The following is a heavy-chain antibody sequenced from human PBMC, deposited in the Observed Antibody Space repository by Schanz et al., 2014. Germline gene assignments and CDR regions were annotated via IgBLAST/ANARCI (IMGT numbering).Heavy chain of an antibody. CDR1: GYTFTDYG. D-gene: IGHD1-26*01. CDR2: MNPNSGDT. Sequence: QVQLVQSGGEMKKPGASVKVSCKASGYTFTDYGLSWVRQAPGQGLEWLGWMNPNSGDTGYPRKFQDRVTMTRNTSISTAYMELNSLTSEDTAVYYCARDRDQWDGNYLDYWGQGTLVTVSS. J-gene: IGHJ4*02. V-gene: IGHV1-8*02. CDR3: ARDRDQWDGNYLDY.